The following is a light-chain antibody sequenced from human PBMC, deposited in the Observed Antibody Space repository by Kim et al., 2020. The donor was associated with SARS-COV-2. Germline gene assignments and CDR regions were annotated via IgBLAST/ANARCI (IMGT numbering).Light chain of an antibody. J-gene: IGLJ2*01. CDR2: EVS. Sequence: MTISCTGTRSDVGSYNLVSWYQQHPGKAPKLMIYEVSKRPSGVSNRVSGSKSGNTASLTISGLQAEDEADYYCCSYAGSSTFYVVFGGGTQLTVL. V-gene: IGLV2-23*02. CDR3: CSYAGSSTFYVV. CDR1: RSDVGSYNL.